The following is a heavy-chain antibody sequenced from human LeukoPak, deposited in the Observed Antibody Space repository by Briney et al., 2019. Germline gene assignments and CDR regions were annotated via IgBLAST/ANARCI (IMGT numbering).Heavy chain of an antibody. D-gene: IGHD6-6*01. V-gene: IGHV3-30*18. CDR3: AKDPNLGSSGYFDY. Sequence: GGSLRLSCAASGFTFSSYGMHWVRQAPGKGLEWVAVISYDGSNKYYAGSVKGRFTISRDNSKNTLYLQMNSLRAEDTAVYYCAKDPNLGSSGYFDYWGQGTLVTVSS. J-gene: IGHJ4*02. CDR2: ISYDGSNK. CDR1: GFTFSSYG.